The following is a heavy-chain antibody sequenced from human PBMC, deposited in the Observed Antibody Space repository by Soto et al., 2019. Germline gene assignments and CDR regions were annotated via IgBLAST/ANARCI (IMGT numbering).Heavy chain of an antibody. Sequence: ASVKVSCKASGYTFTSYGISWVRQAPGQGLEWMGWISTYNGNTNYAQKLQGRVTMTIDTSTNTAYMDLRSLTSDDTAVYFCARRFGSYYYGLDLWGQGTTVTVSS. D-gene: IGHD3-10*01. CDR2: ISTYNGNT. CDR1: GYTFTSYG. CDR3: ARRFGSYYYGLDL. V-gene: IGHV1-18*01. J-gene: IGHJ6*02.